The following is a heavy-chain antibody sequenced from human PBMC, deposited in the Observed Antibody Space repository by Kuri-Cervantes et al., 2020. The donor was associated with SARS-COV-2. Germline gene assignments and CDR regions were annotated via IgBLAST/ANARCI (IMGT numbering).Heavy chain of an antibody. D-gene: IGHD3-3*01. CDR3: ARDLLNVWSGYYYYYGMDV. Sequence: GESLKIPFAASGFTFSSYSMNWVRQAPGKGLEWVSYISSSSSTIYYADSVKGRFTISRDNAKNSLYLQMNGLRDEDTAVYYCARDLLNVWSGYYYYYGMDVWGQGTTVTVSS. J-gene: IGHJ6*02. CDR2: ISSSSSTI. V-gene: IGHV3-48*02. CDR1: GFTFSSYS.